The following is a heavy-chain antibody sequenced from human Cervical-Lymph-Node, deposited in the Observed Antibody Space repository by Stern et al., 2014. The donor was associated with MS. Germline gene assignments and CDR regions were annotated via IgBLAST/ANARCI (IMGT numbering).Heavy chain of an antibody. CDR3: ARTVYSFDCFSV. D-gene: IGHD2-21*02. J-gene: IGHJ4*02. CDR2: IYWDGDK. CDR1: GFSLDISGVA. V-gene: IGHV2-5*02. Sequence: QVTLKESGPTLVKPTETLTLTCTFSGFSLDISGVAVGWIRQPPGAAPEWLATIYWDGDKRYSPSLESRLTITKDPSKGQVVLTMANMDPVDTATYYCARTVYSFDCFSVWGPGILVTVSS.